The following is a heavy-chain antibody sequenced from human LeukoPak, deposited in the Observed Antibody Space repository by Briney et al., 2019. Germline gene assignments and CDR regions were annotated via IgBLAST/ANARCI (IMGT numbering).Heavy chain of an antibody. CDR1: GFTFSSYA. J-gene: IGHJ4*02. D-gene: IGHD3-10*01. CDR3: AKLGLLWFGELYQGFDY. V-gene: IGHV3-23*01. Sequence: GGSLRLSCAASGFTFSSYAMSWVRQAPGKGLEWVSAISGSGGSTYYADSVKGRFTISRDNSKNTLYLQMNSLRAEDTAVYYCAKLGLLWFGELYQGFDYWGQGTLVTVSS. CDR2: ISGSGGST.